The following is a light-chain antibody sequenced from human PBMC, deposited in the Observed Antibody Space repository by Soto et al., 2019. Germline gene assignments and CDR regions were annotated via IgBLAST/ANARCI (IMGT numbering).Light chain of an antibody. Sequence: DIQITQSPSTLSASVVDRVTITCRASQSISSWLAWYQQKPGKAPKLLIYKASSLESGVPSRFSGSGSGAAFTLTISSLQPDDFATYYCQQYNSYPLTFGGGTKVDIK. J-gene: IGKJ4*01. CDR2: KAS. V-gene: IGKV1-5*03. CDR1: QSISSW. CDR3: QQYNSYPLT.